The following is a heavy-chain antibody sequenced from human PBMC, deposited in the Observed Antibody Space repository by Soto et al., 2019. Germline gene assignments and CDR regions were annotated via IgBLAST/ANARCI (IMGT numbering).Heavy chain of an antibody. V-gene: IGHV1-8*02. Sequence: GASVKVSCKASGGTFSTSTFTWVRQAPGQGLEWMGWINPNTGYTDYAQKFQDRVTMTGNTSITTAYMELSGLRSEDTAVYYCVRGRVMITFGVVIVIDYWGQGSPVTVSS. CDR2: INPNTGYT. J-gene: IGHJ4*02. CDR3: VRGRVMITFGVVIVIDY. CDR1: GGTFSTST. D-gene: IGHD3-16*02.